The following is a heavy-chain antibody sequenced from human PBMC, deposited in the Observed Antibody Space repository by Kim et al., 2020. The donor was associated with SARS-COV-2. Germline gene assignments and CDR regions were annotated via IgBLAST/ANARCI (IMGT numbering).Heavy chain of an antibody. CDR3: ASNYYDSSGTKYYYYYYGMDV. J-gene: IGHJ6*02. V-gene: IGHV1-69*13. Sequence: SVKVSCKASGGTFSSYAISWVRQAPGQGLEWMGGIIPIFGTANYAQKFQGRVTITADESTSTAYMELSSLRSEDTAVYYCASNYYDSSGTKYYYYYYGMDVWGQGTTVTVSS. D-gene: IGHD3-22*01. CDR1: GGTFSSYA. CDR2: IIPIFGTA.